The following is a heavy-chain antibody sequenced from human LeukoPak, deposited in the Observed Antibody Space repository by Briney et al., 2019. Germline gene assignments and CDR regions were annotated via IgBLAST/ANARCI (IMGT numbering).Heavy chain of an antibody. D-gene: IGHD5-18*01. J-gene: IGHJ6*03. CDR1: GGTFSTSG. CDR2: IIPIVGAA. CDR3: ARGDAAEYSRKYYYHYMDV. V-gene: IGHV1-69*05. Sequence: TVKVSCKASGGTFSTSGITWVRQAPGQGLEWMGGIIPIVGAANYAQKFQGRVSITTDESTSTAYLELSSLRSEDTAVYYCARGDAAEYSRKYYYHYMDVWGKGTTVTVSS.